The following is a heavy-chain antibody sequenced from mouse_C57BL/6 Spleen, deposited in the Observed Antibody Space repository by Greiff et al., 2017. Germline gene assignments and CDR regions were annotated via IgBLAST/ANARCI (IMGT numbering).Heavy chain of an antibody. CDR3: ARHYSNYYFDY. Sequence: EVHLVESGGGLVKPGGSLKLSCAASGFTFSSYTMSWVRQTPEKRLEWVATISGGGGNTYYPDSVKGRFTISRDNAKNTLYLQMSSLRSEDTALYYCARHYSNYYFDYWGQGTTLTVSS. V-gene: IGHV5-9*01. CDR1: GFTFSSYT. D-gene: IGHD2-5*01. J-gene: IGHJ2*01. CDR2: ISGGGGNT.